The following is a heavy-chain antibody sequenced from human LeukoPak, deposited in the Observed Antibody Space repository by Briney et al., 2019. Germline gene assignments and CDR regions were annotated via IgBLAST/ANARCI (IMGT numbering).Heavy chain of an antibody. CDR3: ARGGPGVNALDI. D-gene: IGHD3-10*01. J-gene: IGHJ3*02. V-gene: IGHV4-30-2*01. CDR1: GGSITSSGDS. Sequence: SQTLSLTCAVSGGSITSSGDSWTWIRQPPGKGLEWIGYIYHGGSTYYNPSLQSRVTISVDRSKNQFSLNLTSVTAADTAVYYCARGGPGVNALDIWGQGTMVTVSS. CDR2: IYHGGST.